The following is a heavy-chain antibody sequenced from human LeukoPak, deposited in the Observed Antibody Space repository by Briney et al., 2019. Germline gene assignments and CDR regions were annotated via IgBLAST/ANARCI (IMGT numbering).Heavy chain of an antibody. CDR2: MNPNSGNT. CDR3: ARDGRVVAATYYYYYGMDV. CDR1: GYTFTNYD. V-gene: IGHV1-8*01. D-gene: IGHD2-15*01. J-gene: IGHJ6*02. Sequence: VSVKVSCKASGYTFTNYDINWVRQATGQGLEWMGWMNPNSGNTGYAQEFQGRVTMTRNTSISTAYMELSSLRSEDTAVYYCARDGRVVAATYYYYYGMDVWGQGTTVTVSS.